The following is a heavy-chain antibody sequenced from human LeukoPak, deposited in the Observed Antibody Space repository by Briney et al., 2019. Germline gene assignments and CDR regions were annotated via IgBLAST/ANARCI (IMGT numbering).Heavy chain of an antibody. CDR3: AKGLYSVTGSLDY. CDR1: GFTFSNYG. D-gene: IGHD6-19*01. V-gene: IGHV3-30*18. CDR2: ISYDGSNK. J-gene: IGHJ4*01. Sequence: GSLRLSCAASGFTFSNYGMDWVRQAPGKGLEWVAVISYDGSNKYYADSVKGRFTISRDNSKNTLYLQMNSLRVEDTAVFYCAKGLYSVTGSLDYWGHGTLVTVSS.